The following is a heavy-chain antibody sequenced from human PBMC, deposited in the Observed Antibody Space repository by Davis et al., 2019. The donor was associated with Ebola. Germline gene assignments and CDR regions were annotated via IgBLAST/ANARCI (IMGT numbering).Heavy chain of an antibody. Sequence: AASVKVSCKASGYTFTGYYMHWVRQAPGQGLEWMGGIIPIFVTSNYAQKFQGRVTITADKSTSTAYMELSSLRSEDTAVYYCARDLGGVIVKGDAFDIWGQGTMVTVSS. CDR1: GYTFTGYY. CDR2: IIPIFVTS. D-gene: IGHD3-16*02. CDR3: ARDLGGVIVKGDAFDI. J-gene: IGHJ3*02. V-gene: IGHV1-69*06.